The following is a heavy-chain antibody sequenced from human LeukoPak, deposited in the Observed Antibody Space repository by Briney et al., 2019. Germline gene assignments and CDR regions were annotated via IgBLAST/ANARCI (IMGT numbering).Heavy chain of an antibody. J-gene: IGHJ4*02. Sequence: PGGSLRLSCAASGFTFTTYAMSWVRQAPGRGLEWVSAISGNGTYMYYADSVRGRFTVSRDNSKNTLYLQMNSLRGEDTAVYYCAKAVASGRSFDYWAQGTLVTVSS. D-gene: IGHD6-19*01. CDR2: ISGNGTYM. CDR1: GFTFTTYA. V-gene: IGHV3-23*01. CDR3: AKAVASGRSFDY.